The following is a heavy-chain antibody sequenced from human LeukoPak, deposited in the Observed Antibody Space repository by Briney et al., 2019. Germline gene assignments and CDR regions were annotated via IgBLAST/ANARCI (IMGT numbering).Heavy chain of an antibody. D-gene: IGHD6-19*01. Sequence: ASVKVSCKASGYTFTGYYMHWVRQAPGQGLEWMGWINPNSGGTNYAQKFQGRVTMTRDTSINTAYMELSRLRSDDTAVYYCARVGGSGWYMGAFDIWGQGTMVTVSS. V-gene: IGHV1-2*02. J-gene: IGHJ3*02. CDR1: GYTFTGYY. CDR3: ARVGGSGWYMGAFDI. CDR2: INPNSGGT.